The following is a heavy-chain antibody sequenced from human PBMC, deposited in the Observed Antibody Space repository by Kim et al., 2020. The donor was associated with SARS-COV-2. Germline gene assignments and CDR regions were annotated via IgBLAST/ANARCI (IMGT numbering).Heavy chain of an antibody. V-gene: IGHV3-30*03. CDR1: GFTFSNYG. D-gene: IGHD4-17*01. CDR3: ARNRDIFYFGDTHYLFQ. J-gene: IGHJ1*01. Sequence: GGSLRLSSAASGFTFSNYGLQWIRQAPGKGLEWVAFITCESSKRYYTDSVKGRFTVSKDNAQETLYLHMSSLRPDDTAVYYCARNRDIFYFGDTHYLFQ. CDR2: ITCESSKR.